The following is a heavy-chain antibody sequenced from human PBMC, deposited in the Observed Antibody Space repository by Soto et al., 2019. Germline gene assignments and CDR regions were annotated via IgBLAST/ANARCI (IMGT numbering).Heavy chain of an antibody. J-gene: IGHJ2*01. Sequence: QVQLVQSGAEVKKPGASVKVSCKASGYTFTSYDINWVRQATGQGLEWMGWMNPNSGNTGYAQKVQGRVTMPRNTAISTPYTELSSLRSEDTAVYYCARGRAIVGATKEAFWYFDLWGRGTLVTVSS. D-gene: IGHD1-26*01. CDR2: MNPNSGNT. CDR3: ARGRAIVGATKEAFWYFDL. V-gene: IGHV1-8*01. CDR1: GYTFTSYD.